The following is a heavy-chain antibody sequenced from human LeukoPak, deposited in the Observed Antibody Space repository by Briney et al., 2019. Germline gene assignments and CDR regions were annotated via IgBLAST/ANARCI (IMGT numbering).Heavy chain of an antibody. D-gene: IGHD2-15*01. CDR2: IYYSGST. Sequence: SETLSLTCTVSGGSISSSSSYWGWIRQPPGKGLEWIGGIYYSGSTYYNPSLKSRVTVSVDTSKNQFSLKLSSVTAVDTAVYYCATTTGGSSHFDFWGQGTLVTVSS. CDR3: ATTTGGSSHFDF. V-gene: IGHV4-39*07. J-gene: IGHJ4*02. CDR1: GGSISSSSSY.